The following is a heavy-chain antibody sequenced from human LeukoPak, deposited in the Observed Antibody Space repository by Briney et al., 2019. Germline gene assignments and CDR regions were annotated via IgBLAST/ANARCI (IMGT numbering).Heavy chain of an antibody. D-gene: IGHD6-6*01. CDR2: IYYSGST. J-gene: IGHJ4*02. CDR3: ARSIAARALDY. CDR1: GGSISSSSYY. Sequence: SETLSLTCTASGGSISSSSYYGGWIRQPPGKGLEWIGSIYYSGSTYYNPSLKSRVTMSVDTSKNQFSLKLSSVTAADTAVYYCARSIAARALDYWGQGTLVTVSS. V-gene: IGHV4-39*07.